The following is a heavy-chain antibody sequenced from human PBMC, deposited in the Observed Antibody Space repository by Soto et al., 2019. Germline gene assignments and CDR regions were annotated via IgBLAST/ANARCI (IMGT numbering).Heavy chain of an antibody. Sequence: ASVKVSCKASGYTFTGYGIGWVRQAPGQGLEWMGIINGSGGRTTYAQKFQGRVTMTRDTSTSTVYMELSSLTSEDTATYFCGRILPPATFDYWGQGTLVTVSS. J-gene: IGHJ4*02. CDR1: GYTFTGYG. CDR3: GRILPPATFDY. D-gene: IGHD2-21*02. CDR2: INGSGGRT. V-gene: IGHV1-46*03.